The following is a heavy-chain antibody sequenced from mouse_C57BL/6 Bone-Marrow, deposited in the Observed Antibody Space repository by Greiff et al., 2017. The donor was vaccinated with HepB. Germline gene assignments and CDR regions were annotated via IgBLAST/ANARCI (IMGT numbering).Heavy chain of an antibody. Sequence: VQLQQSGPELVKPGASVKISCKASGYSFTGYYMNWVKQSPEKSIEWIGEINPSTGGTTYNQKFKAKATLTVDKSSSTAYMQLKSLTSEDSAVYYCAIYDVGFDYWGQVTTLTVSS. V-gene: IGHV1-42*01. CDR1: GYSFTGYY. J-gene: IGHJ2*01. CDR3: AIYDVGFDY. D-gene: IGHD2-12*01. CDR2: INPSTGGT.